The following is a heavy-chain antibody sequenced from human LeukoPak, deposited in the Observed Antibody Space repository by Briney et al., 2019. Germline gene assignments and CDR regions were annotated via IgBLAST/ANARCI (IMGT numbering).Heavy chain of an antibody. CDR3: ARDLGHYGSGSYYFDVGFDP. V-gene: IGHV4-31*03. D-gene: IGHD3-10*01. J-gene: IGHJ5*02. Sequence: SQTLSLTYTVSGGSISSGGYYWSWLRQHPGTGLEWIGYIYYSGSTYYNPSLKSRVTISVDTSKNQFSLKLSSVTAADTAVYYCARDLGHYGSGSYYFDVGFDPWGQGTLVTVSS. CDR2: IYYSGST. CDR1: GGSISSGGYY.